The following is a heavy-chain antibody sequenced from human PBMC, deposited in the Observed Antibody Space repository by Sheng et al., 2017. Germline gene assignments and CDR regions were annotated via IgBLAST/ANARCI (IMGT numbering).Heavy chain of an antibody. CDR2: ISAYNGNT. D-gene: IGHD2-2*01. J-gene: IGHJ5*02. CDR1: GYTFTSYG. Sequence: QVQLVQSGAEVKKPGASVKVSCKASGYTFTSYGISWVRQAPGQGLEWMGWISAYNGNTNYAQKLQGRVTMTTDTSTSTAYMELRSLRSDDTAVYYCARVVGHCSSTSCMGWFDPWGQGTLVTVSS. CDR3: ARVVGHCSSTSCMGWFDP. V-gene: IGHV1-18*01.